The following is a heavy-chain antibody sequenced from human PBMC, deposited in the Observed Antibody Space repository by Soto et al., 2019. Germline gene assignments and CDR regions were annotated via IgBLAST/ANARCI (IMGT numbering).Heavy chain of an antibody. Sequence: GGSLRLSCAASGFTFSSYSMNWVRQAPGKGLEWVSYISGSSDTIHYADSVKGRFTSSRDNAKSSLYLQMNSLSDDDTAAYYCARDKADRSCTSTSCYSPLDYWGQGTLVTVSS. CDR3: ARDKADRSCTSTSCYSPLDY. CDR2: ISGSSDTI. J-gene: IGHJ4*02. CDR1: GFTFSSYS. D-gene: IGHD2-2*02. V-gene: IGHV3-48*02.